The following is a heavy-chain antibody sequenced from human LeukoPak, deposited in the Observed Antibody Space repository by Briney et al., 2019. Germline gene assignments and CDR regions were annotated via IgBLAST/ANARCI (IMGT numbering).Heavy chain of an antibody. CDR3: ARDSGSRAVTSVLAH. J-gene: IGHJ4*02. CDR2: ISSSSSTI. D-gene: IGHD3-10*01. Sequence: PGGSLRLSCAASGFTFSSYSMNWVRQAPGKGLEWVSYISSSSSTIYYADSVKGRFTISRDNAKNSLYLQMNSLRAEDTAVYYCARDSGSRAVTSVLAHWGQGTLVTVSS. V-gene: IGHV3-48*04. CDR1: GFTFSSYS.